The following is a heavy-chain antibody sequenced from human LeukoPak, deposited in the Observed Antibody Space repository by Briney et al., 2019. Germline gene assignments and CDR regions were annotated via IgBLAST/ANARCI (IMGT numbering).Heavy chain of an antibody. CDR1: GYTLTSYY. Sequence: ASVKVSCKASGYTLTSYYMHWVRQAPGQGLEWMGIINPSGGSTSYAQKFQGRVTITADESTSTAYMELSSLRSEDTAVYYCAIRTYEVGYWGQGTLVTVSS. J-gene: IGHJ4*02. D-gene: IGHD3-3*01. CDR2: INPSGGST. V-gene: IGHV1-46*01. CDR3: AIRTYEVGY.